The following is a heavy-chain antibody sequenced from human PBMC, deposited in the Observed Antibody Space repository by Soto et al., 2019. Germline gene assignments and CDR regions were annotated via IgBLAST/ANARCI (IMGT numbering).Heavy chain of an antibody. CDR3: AKDDYGDPYDY. J-gene: IGHJ4*02. D-gene: IGHD4-17*01. V-gene: IGHV3-23*01. CDR1: GFPFSNYA. CDR2: ITDSGDAT. Sequence: EVQLLESGGGLVQPGGSLRLSCAASGFPFSNYAMCWVRQAPGKGLEWLSSITDSGDATYYAGSVKGRFTISRDNSMNTLDLQMYSLRAEDTAVYYCAKDDYGDPYDYWGQGTLVTVSS.